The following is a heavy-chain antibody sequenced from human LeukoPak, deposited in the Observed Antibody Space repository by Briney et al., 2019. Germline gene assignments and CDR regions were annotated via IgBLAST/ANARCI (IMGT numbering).Heavy chain of an antibody. Sequence: GGSLRLSCAASGFSFSSYWMTWVRQAPGKGLEWVANIKQDGSEKYYVDSVKGRFTISRDNAKNSLYLQMNSLRAEDTAVYYCTRDPRRLDYWGQGTLVTVSS. CDR3: TRDPRRLDY. V-gene: IGHV3-7*03. CDR1: GFSFSSYW. CDR2: IKQDGSEK. J-gene: IGHJ4*02.